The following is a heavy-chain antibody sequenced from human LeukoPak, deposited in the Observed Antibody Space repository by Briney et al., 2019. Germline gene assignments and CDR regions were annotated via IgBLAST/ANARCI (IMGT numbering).Heavy chain of an antibody. V-gene: IGHV6-1*01. CDR2: TYYRSKWYN. CDR1: GDSVSNNSVA. J-gene: IGHJ4*02. CDR3: ARAYSFDY. Sequence: SQTLSLTCAISGDSVSNNSVAWNWIRQSPSRGLEWLGRTYYRSKWYNEYAVSVQSRITINTDTSKNQFSLQLSSVTPEDTAVYYCARAYSFDYWGQGTLVTVSS.